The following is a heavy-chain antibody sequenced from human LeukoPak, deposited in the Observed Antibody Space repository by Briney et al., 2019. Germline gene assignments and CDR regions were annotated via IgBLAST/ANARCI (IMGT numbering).Heavy chain of an antibody. V-gene: IGHV3-7*01. CDR2: IKQDGSEK. CDR1: GFAFSVYW. D-gene: IGHD4-23*01. J-gene: IGHJ4*02. CDR3: ASLYDYGSNSDFDY. Sequence: GGSLRLSCAASGFAFSVYWMSWVRQAPGKGLEWVANIKQDGSEKYYVDSVKGRFTISRDNARNSLYLQMNSLRAEDTAVYYCASLYDYGSNSDFDYWGQGTLVAVSS.